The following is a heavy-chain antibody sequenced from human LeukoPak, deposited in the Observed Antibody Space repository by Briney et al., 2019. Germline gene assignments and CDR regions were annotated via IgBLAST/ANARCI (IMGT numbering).Heavy chain of an antibody. CDR1: GVSVSDGRYY. V-gene: IGHV4-31*03. J-gene: IGHJ3*02. Sequence: SQTLSLTCSVSGVSVSDGRYYWTWIRQHPGKGLEWIGYKYYSGSAKYNPSLKSRLTISVDTSKNQLSLQLSSVTAADTATYYCATPYCSSISCLDVFNMWGQGTRVTVSS. CDR3: ATPYCSSISCLDVFNM. D-gene: IGHD2-2*01. CDR2: KYYSGSA.